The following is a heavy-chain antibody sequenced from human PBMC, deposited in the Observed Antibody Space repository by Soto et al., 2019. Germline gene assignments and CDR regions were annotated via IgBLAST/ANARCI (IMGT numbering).Heavy chain of an antibody. CDR3: ARELNGDYVTY. CDR1: GGSITNYH. V-gene: IGHV4-59*01. CDR2: IFYSGTT. Sequence: SETLSLTCTVSGGSITNYHWSWIRRPPGKGLEWIGYIFYSGTTSYNSSLKSRVTMSVDTSKNQFSLKLTSVTAADTAIYYRARELNGDYVTYWGQGILVTVSS. D-gene: IGHD4-17*01. J-gene: IGHJ4*02.